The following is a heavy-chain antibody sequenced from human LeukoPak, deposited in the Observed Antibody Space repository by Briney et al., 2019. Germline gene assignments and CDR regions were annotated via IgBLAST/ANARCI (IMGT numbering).Heavy chain of an antibody. V-gene: IGHV1-2*06. Sequence: GASVKVSCKASGYTFTGYYMHWVRQAPGQGLEWMGRINPNNGGTNYAQKFQGRVTMTRDTSISTAYMELSRLRSDDTAVYYCARGPPDRADIVVVPAGAFDIWGQGTMVTVSS. CDR3: ARGPPDRADIVVVPAGAFDI. D-gene: IGHD2-2*01. CDR1: GYTFTGYY. CDR2: INPNNGGT. J-gene: IGHJ3*02.